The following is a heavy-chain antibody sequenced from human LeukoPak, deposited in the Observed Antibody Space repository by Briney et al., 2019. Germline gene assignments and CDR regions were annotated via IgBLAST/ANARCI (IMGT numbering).Heavy chain of an antibody. CDR1: GGTFSSYT. CDR3: ARGVGYYYYYYMDV. J-gene: IGHJ6*03. Sequence: SVKVSCKASGGTFSSYTISWVRQAPGQGLEWMGRIIPILGIASYAQKFQGRVTMTRDTSTSTVYMELSSLRSEDTAVYYCARGVGYYYYYYMDVWGKGTTVTVSS. CDR2: IIPILGIA. D-gene: IGHD1-26*01. V-gene: IGHV1-69*02.